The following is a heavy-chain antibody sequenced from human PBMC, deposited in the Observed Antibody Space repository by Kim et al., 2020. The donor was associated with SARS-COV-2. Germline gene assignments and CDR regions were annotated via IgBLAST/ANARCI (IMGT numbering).Heavy chain of an antibody. V-gene: IGHV1-69*13. CDR1: GCTFSSYA. CDR2: IIPIFGTA. Sequence: SVKVSCKASGCTFSSYAISWVRQAPGQGLEWMGGIIPIFGTANYAQKLQGRVTITADESTSTAYMELSSLRSEDTAVYYCARGPLLRTIFGVVIDYYYYGMDVWGQGTTVTVSS. CDR3: ARGPLLRTIFGVVIDYYYYGMDV. D-gene: IGHD3-3*01. J-gene: IGHJ6*02.